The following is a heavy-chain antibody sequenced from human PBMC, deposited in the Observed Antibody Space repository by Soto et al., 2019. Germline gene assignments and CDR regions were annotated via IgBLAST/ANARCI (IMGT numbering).Heavy chain of an antibody. V-gene: IGHV4-34*01. J-gene: IGHJ4*02. CDR3: ARGRRRYDYVWGSYRSSYYFDY. CDR2: INHSGST. CDR1: GGSFSGYY. D-gene: IGHD3-16*02. Sequence: QVQLQQWGAGLLKPSETLSLTCAVYGGSFSGYYWSWIRQPPGKGLEWIGEINHSGSTNYNPSLKSRVTQSVPTSKNQFSLKLSSVTAADTAVYYCARGRRRYDYVWGSYRSSYYFDYWGQGTLVTVSS.